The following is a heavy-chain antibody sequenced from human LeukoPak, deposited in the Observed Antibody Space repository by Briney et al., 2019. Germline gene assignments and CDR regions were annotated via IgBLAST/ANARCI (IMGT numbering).Heavy chain of an antibody. V-gene: IGHV4-4*07. CDR3: ARRMAGRTAPGAFDI. Sequence: SETLSLTCTVSGGSIRSYYWSWIRQPAGKGLEWIGRIYTSGSTNYNPSLKSRVTMSVDTSKNQFSLKLSSVTAADTAVYYCARRMAGRTAPGAFDIWGQGTMVTVSS. CDR1: GGSIRSYY. J-gene: IGHJ3*02. D-gene: IGHD1-14*01. CDR2: IYTSGST.